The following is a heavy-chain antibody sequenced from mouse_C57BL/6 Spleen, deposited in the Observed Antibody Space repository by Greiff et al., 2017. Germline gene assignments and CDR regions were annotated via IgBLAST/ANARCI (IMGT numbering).Heavy chain of an antibody. CDR1: GFTFSDYG. CDR3: AREGNPKAMDY. CDR2: ISSGSSTI. Sequence: DVQLVESGGGLVKPGGSLKLSCAASGFTFSDYGMHWVRQAPEKGLEWVAYISSGSSTIYYADTVKGRFTISRDNAKNTLFLQMTSLRSEDTAMYYCAREGNPKAMDYWGQGTSVTVSS. J-gene: IGHJ4*01. V-gene: IGHV5-17*01. D-gene: IGHD3-3*01.